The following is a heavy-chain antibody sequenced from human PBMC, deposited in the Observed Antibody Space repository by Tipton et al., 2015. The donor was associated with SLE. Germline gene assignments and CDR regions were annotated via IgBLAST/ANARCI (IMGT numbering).Heavy chain of an antibody. CDR3: VREGIRSSVLDY. V-gene: IGHV3-30*03. J-gene: IGHJ4*02. CDR2: ISVEGSHK. D-gene: IGHD6-6*01. CDR1: GFTFSNYR. Sequence: SLRLSCAASGFTFSNYRMNWVRQAPGKGLEWVAFISVEGSHKFYADSVKGRFTISRDNSKNTLYVEMNSLRVEDTAVYYCVREGIRSSVLDYWGQGTLVTVSS.